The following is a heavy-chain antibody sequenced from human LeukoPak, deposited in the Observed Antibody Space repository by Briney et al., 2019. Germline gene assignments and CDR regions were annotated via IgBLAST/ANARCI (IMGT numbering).Heavy chain of an antibody. D-gene: IGHD3-22*01. Sequence: SETLSLTCTVSGGSIRSSSYYWGWTRPPPGKGLECVGNNYYSGSNFYNASLKSRVTISVDASKNQFSLKLSSVTAADTAVYYCARAGWGGYYFGSNYYFDYWGQGTLVTVSS. CDR3: ARAGWGGYYFGSNYYFDY. V-gene: IGHV4-39*01. J-gene: IGHJ4*02. CDR2: NYYSGSN. CDR1: GGSIRSSSYY.